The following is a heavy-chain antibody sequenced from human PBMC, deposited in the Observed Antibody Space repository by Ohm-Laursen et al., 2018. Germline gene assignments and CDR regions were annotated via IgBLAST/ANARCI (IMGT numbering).Heavy chain of an antibody. V-gene: IGHV1-18*01. J-gene: IGHJ4*02. CDR2: ISAYNGST. Sequence: SVKVSCKASGYTFTSYGISWVRQAPGQGLEWMGWISAYNGSTNYAQKLQGRVTMTTDTSTSTAHMELRSLRSDDTAVYYCAINTYYDFWSGYPPNYWGQGTLVTVSS. D-gene: IGHD3-3*01. CDR3: AINTYYDFWSGYPPNY. CDR1: GYTFTSYG.